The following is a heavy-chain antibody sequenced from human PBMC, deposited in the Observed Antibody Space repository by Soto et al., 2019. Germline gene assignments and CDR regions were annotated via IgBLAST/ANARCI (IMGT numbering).Heavy chain of an antibody. CDR3: KRAERFPRSWFDP. Sequence: QVELQQWGAGLLKPSETLSLTCGVYGWSFRNYYWIWVRQPPGKGLEWIGEVNHSGEATYNPSLQSRITIYLDTSNNQFSLKMTSVTAADTAMYFCKRAERFPRSWFDPWGQGTQVTVSS. CDR2: VNHSGEA. V-gene: IGHV4-34*02. J-gene: IGHJ5*02. CDR1: GWSFRNYY. D-gene: IGHD3-10*01.